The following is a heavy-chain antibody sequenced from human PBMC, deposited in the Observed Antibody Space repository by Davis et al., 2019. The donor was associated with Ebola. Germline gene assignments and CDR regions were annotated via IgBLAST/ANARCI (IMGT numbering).Heavy chain of an antibody. Sequence: GESLKISCAASMFTFKDYGMHWVRQAPGKGLQWVAGISYDGSETYYADAVQGRFTISRDNSRDTLYLQMNSLRAEDTAVFYCVRGGSATAYWGQGTPVTVSS. J-gene: IGHJ1*01. CDR1: MFTFKDYG. D-gene: IGHD2-15*01. CDR3: VRGGSATAY. CDR2: ISYDGSET. V-gene: IGHV3-33*05.